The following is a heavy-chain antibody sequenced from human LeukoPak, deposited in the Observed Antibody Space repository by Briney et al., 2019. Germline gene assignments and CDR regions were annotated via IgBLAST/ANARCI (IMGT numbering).Heavy chain of an antibody. CDR2: MNSNSGNT. J-gene: IGHJ4*02. D-gene: IGHD3-16*02. V-gene: IGHV1-8*01. Sequence: ASVKVSCKASGYTFTSYDINWVRQATGQGLEWMGWMNSNSGNTGYAQKFQGRVTMTRNTSISTAYMELSSLRSEDTAVYYCARGPTVGITFGGVIVTDFDYWGQGTLVTVSS. CDR1: GYTFTSYD. CDR3: ARGPTVGITFGGVIVTDFDY.